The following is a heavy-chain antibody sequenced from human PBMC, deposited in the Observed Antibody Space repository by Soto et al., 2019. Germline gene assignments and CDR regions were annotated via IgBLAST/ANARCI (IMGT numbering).Heavy chain of an antibody. V-gene: IGHV4-4*07. CDR3: ARGGGTTGYSGYDGYYYDMDV. CDR1: GGSISSYY. D-gene: IGHD5-12*01. Sequence: QVQLQESGPGLVKPSETLSLTCTVSGGSISSYYWSWIRQPAGKGLEWIGRIYTSGSTNYNPSLMSRVTIAVDTSKNQFSLKLSSVTAADTAVYYCARGGGTTGYSGYDGYYYDMDVWGQGTTVTGSS. CDR2: IYTSGST. J-gene: IGHJ6*02.